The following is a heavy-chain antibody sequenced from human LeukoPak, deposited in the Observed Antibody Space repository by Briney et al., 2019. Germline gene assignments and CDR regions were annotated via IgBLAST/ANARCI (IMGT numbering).Heavy chain of an antibody. D-gene: IGHD2-8*02. V-gene: IGHV3-23*01. J-gene: IGHJ4*02. CDR1: GFTFSSYW. CDR3: AKLVALFVFDY. CDR2: ISGSGGST. Sequence: GGSLRLSCVASGFTFSSYWMSWVRQAPGKGLEWVSAISGSGGSTYYADSVKGRFTISRDNSKNTLYLQMNSLRAEDTAVYYCAKLVALFVFDYWGQGTLVTVSS.